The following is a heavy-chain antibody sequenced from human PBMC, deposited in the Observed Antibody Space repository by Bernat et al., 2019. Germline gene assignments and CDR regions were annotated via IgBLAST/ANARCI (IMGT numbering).Heavy chain of an antibody. CDR2: IKSKTDGGTK. CDR3: TRRSSSSGWAYFDY. V-gene: IGHV3-15*07. J-gene: IGHJ4*02. D-gene: IGHD6-19*01. CDR1: GFSFTNAW. Sequence: EVQLVESGGGLVKPGGSLRLSCAASGFSFTNAWMNWVRQAPGKGLEWVGRIKSKTDGGTKDYAAPVKGNFTISREDPKTTLYLQMTSLKTEAPAVYYCTRRSSSSGWAYFDYWGQGTLVTVSS.